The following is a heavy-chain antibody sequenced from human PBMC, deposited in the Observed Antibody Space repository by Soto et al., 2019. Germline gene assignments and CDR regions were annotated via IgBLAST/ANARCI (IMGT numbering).Heavy chain of an antibody. J-gene: IGHJ5*02. CDR1: GFTFSSYA. Sequence: GGSLRLSCAASGFTFSSYAMSWVRQASGKGLEWVSAISGSGGSTYYADSVKGRFTISRDNSKNTLYLQMNSLRAEDTAVYYCAKEFYPHYYGSGSGGGLNWFDPWGQGTLVTVSS. D-gene: IGHD3-10*01. V-gene: IGHV3-23*01. CDR2: ISGSGGST. CDR3: AKEFYPHYYGSGSGGGLNWFDP.